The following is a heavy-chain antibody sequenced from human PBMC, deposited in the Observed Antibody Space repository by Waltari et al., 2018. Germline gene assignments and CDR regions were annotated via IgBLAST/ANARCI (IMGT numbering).Heavy chain of an antibody. V-gene: IGHV1-69*06. J-gene: IGHJ1*01. CDR2: IIPLFGTT. CDR1: GGSFRNDA. CDR3: ASGDSSLATVSIDS. Sequence: QVQLVQSGVEVKKPGSSEKVSCRAHGGSFRNDAISWVRQAPGRGLEWMGRIIPLFGTTKYAQNFQDRVKISADKSTSSVYMELTTLRSGDTAIYYCASGDSSLATVSIDSWGQGTLVTVS. D-gene: IGHD6-6*01.